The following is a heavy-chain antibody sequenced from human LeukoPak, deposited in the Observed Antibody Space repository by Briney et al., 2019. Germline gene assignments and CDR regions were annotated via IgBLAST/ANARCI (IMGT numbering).Heavy chain of an antibody. J-gene: IGHJ4*02. D-gene: IGHD2-21*02. CDR2: IRQDGSDE. CDR1: GFTFTSYW. CDR3: ARDQSPYCGGDCYFDY. Sequence: GGSLRLACAASGFTFTSYWMNWVRQAPGKGLEWVANIRQDGSDEYYVDSVKGRFTISRDNAKNSLYLQMNNLRAEDTAVYYCARDQSPYCGGDCYFDYWGQGTLVTVSS. V-gene: IGHV3-7*01.